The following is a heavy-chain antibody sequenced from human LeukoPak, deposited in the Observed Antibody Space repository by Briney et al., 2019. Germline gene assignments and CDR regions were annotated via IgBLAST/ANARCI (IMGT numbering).Heavy chain of an antibody. J-gene: IGHJ4*02. Sequence: PSETLSLTCSVSGGSVTSYYWSWIRQPPGKGLEWIGHIYYSGSTKYNPSLKSRVTISVGTSKNQFSLKLSSVTAADTAVYYCASLYSGSSGASDYWGQGTLVPVSS. V-gene: IGHV4-59*08. CDR1: GGSVTSYY. CDR2: IYYSGST. D-gene: IGHD1-26*01. CDR3: ASLYSGSSGASDY.